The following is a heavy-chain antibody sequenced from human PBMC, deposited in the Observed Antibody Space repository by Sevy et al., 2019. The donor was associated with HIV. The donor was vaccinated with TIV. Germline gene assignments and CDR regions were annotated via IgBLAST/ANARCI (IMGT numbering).Heavy chain of an antibody. CDR2: ISGGGSNT. CDR3: AKDRGDCITTSCDLDY. Sequence: GGSLRLSCAASGFTFSSYAMSWVRQAPGQGLEWVSAISGGGSNTYYADSVQGRFTISKEDTKNTLYLQMNSLRAEDTAVYHCAKDRGDCITTSCDLDYWGQGTLVTVSS. V-gene: IGHV3-23*01. J-gene: IGHJ4*02. CDR1: GFTFSSYA. D-gene: IGHD2-2*01.